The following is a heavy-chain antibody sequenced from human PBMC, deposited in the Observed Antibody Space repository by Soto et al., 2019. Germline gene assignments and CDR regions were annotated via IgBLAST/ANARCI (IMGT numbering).Heavy chain of an antibody. CDR1: VGTFSDYN. J-gene: IGHJ6*03. CDR2: IIHKLGIT. Sequence: VQLVQSGAEVKRPGSSVKVSCKAPVGTFSDYNIAWVRQARGQGLEWMGRIIHKLGITNYAHKFQDRVRINADTATSTAYMELTSLRYEDTAVDFCARVEVTPTTNFYPYVDVWGDGTAVTVS. D-gene: IGHD4-17*01. V-gene: IGHV1-69*02. CDR3: ARVEVTPTTNFYPYVDV.